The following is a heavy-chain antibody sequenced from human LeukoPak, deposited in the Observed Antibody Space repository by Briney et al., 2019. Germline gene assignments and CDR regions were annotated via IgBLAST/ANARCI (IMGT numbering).Heavy chain of an antibody. Sequence: ASVKVSCKASGYTFYTSAINWVRQAPGQGLEWIGWISVYNCNTNYAHKVQDRVTFTTDTSTSTAYLELRSLRYDDTAIYYCARDLRQRTGSIAVSGGLDYWGQGTLVTVSS. CDR3: ARDLRQRTGSIAVSGGLDY. CDR2: ISVYNCNT. V-gene: IGHV1-18*01. D-gene: IGHD6-19*01. J-gene: IGHJ4*02. CDR1: GYTFYTSA.